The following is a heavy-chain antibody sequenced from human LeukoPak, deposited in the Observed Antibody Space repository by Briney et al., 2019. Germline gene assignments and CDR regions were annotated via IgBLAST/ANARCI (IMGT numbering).Heavy chain of an antibody. V-gene: IGHV4-4*07. J-gene: IGHJ6*03. CDR1: GGSISSYY. D-gene: IGHD2-2*01. CDR3: ASGGYQLLMSYYYYYMDV. CDR2: IYTSGST. Sequence: SETLSLTCTVSGGSISSYYWSWIRQPAGKGLEWIGRIYTSGSTNYNPSLKGRVTMSVDTSKNQFSLKLSSVTAADTAVYYCASGGYQLLMSYYYYYMDVWGKGTTVTVSS.